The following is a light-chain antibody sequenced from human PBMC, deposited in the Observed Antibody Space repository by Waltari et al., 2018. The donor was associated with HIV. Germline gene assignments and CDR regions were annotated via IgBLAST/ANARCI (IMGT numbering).Light chain of an antibody. CDR1: SSNIGSNT. CDR2: SNN. CDR3: AAWDDSLGGVV. J-gene: IGLJ3*02. V-gene: IGLV1-44*01. Sequence: QSVLTQPPSASGTPGQRVTISCSGSSSNIGSNTVNWYQQLPGTAPKVLLYSNNQRPSGGPDRFSGSKSGAAASLASSGLQSEDEADYYCAAWDDSLGGVVFGGGTKLTVL.